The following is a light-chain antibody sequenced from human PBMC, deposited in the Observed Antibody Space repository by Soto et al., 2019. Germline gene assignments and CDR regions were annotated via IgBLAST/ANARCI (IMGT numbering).Light chain of an antibody. CDR2: DAS. J-gene: IGKJ5*01. V-gene: IGKV3-20*01. Sequence: EFVLTQSPGTLSLSPGERATLSCRASQSVNSDLACYHQKPGQAPRLLISDASNRATGIPDRFSGTGSVTDFTLTISRLEPGDFAVYYCQQYAVSPITFGQGTRLEI. CDR3: QQYAVSPIT. CDR1: QSVNSD.